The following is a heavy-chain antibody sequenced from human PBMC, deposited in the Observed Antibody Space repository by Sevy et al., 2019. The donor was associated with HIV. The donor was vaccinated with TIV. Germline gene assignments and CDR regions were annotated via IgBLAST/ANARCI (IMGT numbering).Heavy chain of an antibody. J-gene: IGHJ4*02. CDR1: SFTFSHAW. V-gene: IGHV3-15*01. CDR3: TTEADGHHFDS. Sequence: GGSLRLSCAASSFTFSHAWMSWVRQAPGKGLEWVGLIKSNTDGGTSDYAAPVKGRFAISTDDSKNTLYLQMDSLKTEDTGVYFCTTEADGHHFDSRGQGTLVTVSS. CDR2: IKSNTDGGTS.